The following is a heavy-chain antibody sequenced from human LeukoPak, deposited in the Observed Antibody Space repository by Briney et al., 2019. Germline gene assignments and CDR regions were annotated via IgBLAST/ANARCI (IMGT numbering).Heavy chain of an antibody. CDR2: MEHSGST. Sequence: SQTLSLTPALYLGSFSGYYWSWMRQPPRKGLECIREMEHSGSTNYKPSPKSRVTISVDTSKNQFSLKLSSVTAGETVVYYCERQTGSGLFILPGGQGTLVTVSS. V-gene: IGHV4-34*01. CDR3: ERQTGSGLFILP. CDR1: LGSFSGYY. J-gene: IGHJ4*02. D-gene: IGHD3/OR15-3a*01.